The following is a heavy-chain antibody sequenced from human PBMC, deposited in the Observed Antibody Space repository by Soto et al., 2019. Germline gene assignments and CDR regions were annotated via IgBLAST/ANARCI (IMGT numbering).Heavy chain of an antibody. D-gene: IGHD2-2*01. CDR3: ARHGSTDYSYGMDV. V-gene: IGHV4-39*01. Sequence: QLQLQESGPGLVKPSETLSLTCTVSGGSISSSSYYWGWIRQPPGKGLEWIGSIYYSGSTYYNPSLKSRVTIAVDTSTNQFSLKLSSVTAADTAVYYCARHGSTDYSYGMDVWGQGTTVTVSS. CDR2: IYYSGST. CDR1: GGSISSSSYY. J-gene: IGHJ6*02.